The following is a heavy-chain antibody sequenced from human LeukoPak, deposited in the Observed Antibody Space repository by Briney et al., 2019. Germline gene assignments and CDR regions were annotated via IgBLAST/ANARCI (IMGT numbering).Heavy chain of an antibody. D-gene: IGHD4-17*01. Sequence: PGGSLRLSCAASGFIFNNYEMNWVRQAPGKGLEWLSYISSSGNPIYYAASVKGRFTISRDNAKNSLYLQMNSLRAEDTAVYYCARCGDYAFYYYYYMDVWGKGTTVTVSS. CDR2: ISSSGNPI. CDR3: ARCGDYAFYYYYYMDV. V-gene: IGHV3-48*03. J-gene: IGHJ6*03. CDR1: GFIFNNYE.